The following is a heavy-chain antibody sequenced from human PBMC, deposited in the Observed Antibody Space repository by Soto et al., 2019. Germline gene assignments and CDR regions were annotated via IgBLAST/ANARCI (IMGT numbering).Heavy chain of an antibody. J-gene: IGHJ4*02. Sequence: QVQLQDAGPGLVKPSQTLSLTCTVSGGSISSGGYYWSWIRQHPGKGLEWLGYISYSGSTYYNPSLNSRVTIAVDTSKNQFSLNLSSVTAADTAVDYCARVSLCWGQGTLVTVSS. V-gene: IGHV4-31*03. CDR1: GGSISSGGYY. CDR2: ISYSGST. CDR3: ARVSLC.